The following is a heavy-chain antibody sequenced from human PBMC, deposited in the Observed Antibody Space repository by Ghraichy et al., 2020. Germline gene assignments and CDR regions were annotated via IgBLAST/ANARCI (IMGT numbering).Heavy chain of an antibody. Sequence: LSLTCSASGFTFSTYAMHWVRQAPGKGLEYVSGINSNGDSTYYPDSVKGRFTISRDNSKNTLYLEMSSLRTEDTALFYCVKDKVGVATSLSSFMDVWGKGTTVTVSS. V-gene: IGHV3-64D*09. J-gene: IGHJ6*03. CDR1: GFTFSTYA. CDR3: VKDKVGVATSLSSFMDV. D-gene: IGHD2-21*02. CDR2: INSNGDST.